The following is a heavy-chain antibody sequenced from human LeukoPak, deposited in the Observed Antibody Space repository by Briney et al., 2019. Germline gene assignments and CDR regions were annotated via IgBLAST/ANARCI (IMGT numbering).Heavy chain of an antibody. CDR1: GYSISSGSYY. CDR3: ARLVKDGDYVWGSYRYYYYYGMDV. J-gene: IGHJ6*02. CDR2: IYYSGST. D-gene: IGHD3-16*02. V-gene: IGHV4-39*01. Sequence: SETLSLTCTVSGYSISSGSYYWGWIRQPPGKGLEWLGSIYYSGSTYHNPSLKSRVTISVDTSKNQFSLKLTSVTAADTAVYYCARLVKDGDYVWGSYRYYYYYGMDVWGQGTTVTVSS.